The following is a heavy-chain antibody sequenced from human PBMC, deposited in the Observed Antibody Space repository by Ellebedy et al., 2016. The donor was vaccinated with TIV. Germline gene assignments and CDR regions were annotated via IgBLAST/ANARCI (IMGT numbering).Heavy chain of an antibody. V-gene: IGHV3-23*01. J-gene: IGHJ4*02. Sequence: GGSLRLSCAASGFTFSSYSMNWVRQAPGKGLEWVSAISSGGGSTYYADSVKGRFTISRDNSKNTLYLQINSLRAEDTAVYYCAKGVGTTWYRGLDYWGQGTLVTVSS. CDR2: ISSGGGST. D-gene: IGHD1-26*01. CDR3: AKGVGTTWYRGLDY. CDR1: GFTFSSYS.